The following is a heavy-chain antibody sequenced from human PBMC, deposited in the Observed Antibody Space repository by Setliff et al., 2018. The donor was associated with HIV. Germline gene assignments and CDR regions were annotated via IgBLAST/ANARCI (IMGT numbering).Heavy chain of an antibody. V-gene: IGHV4-39*07. CDR2: IFYSETVYYGGRT. J-gene: IGHJ4*02. Sequence: SETLSLTCTVSGGSISSNNYYWGWIRQPPGKGLEWIGSIFYSETVYYGGRTYYSPSLKSRVTISVDTSKSQFSLKLSSVTAADTAVYYCAGGVPLLPPHYWGQGTLVTVSS. D-gene: IGHD2-21*02. CDR1: GGSISSNNYY. CDR3: AGGVPLLPPHY.